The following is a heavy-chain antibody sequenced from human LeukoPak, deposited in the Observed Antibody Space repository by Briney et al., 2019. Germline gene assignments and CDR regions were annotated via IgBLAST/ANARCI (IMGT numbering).Heavy chain of an antibody. Sequence: GGSLRLSCAASKFTFSNYAMSWVRQAPGKGLEWVSAISGSGGSTYYADSVKGRFTISRDNSKKTLYVQMNSLRAEDTAVYYCAKGPLGYCSGGSCYYYYYYMDVWGKGTTVTVSS. D-gene: IGHD2-15*01. J-gene: IGHJ6*03. CDR2: ISGSGGST. V-gene: IGHV3-23*01. CDR1: KFTFSNYA. CDR3: AKGPLGYCSGGSCYYYYYYMDV.